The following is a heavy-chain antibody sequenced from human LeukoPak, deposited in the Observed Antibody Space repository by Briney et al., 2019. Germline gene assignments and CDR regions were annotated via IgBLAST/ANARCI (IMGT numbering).Heavy chain of an antibody. V-gene: IGHV5-51*01. D-gene: IGHD2-2*01. CDR2: IYPGDSDT. CDR3: ARRVVVVPADDAFDI. CDR1: GYSFTSYW. Sequence: GESLKISCKGSGYSFTSYWIGWVRQLPGKGLEWMGIIYPGDSDTRYSPSFQGQVTISADKSISTAYLQWSSLKASDTAMYYCARRVVVVPADDAFDIWGQGTMVTVSS. J-gene: IGHJ3*02.